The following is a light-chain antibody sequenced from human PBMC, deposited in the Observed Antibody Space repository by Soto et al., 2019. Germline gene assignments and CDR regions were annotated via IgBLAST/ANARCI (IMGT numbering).Light chain of an antibody. CDR3: QQYGSSPPVT. J-gene: IGKJ1*01. CDR1: QSISRY. Sequence: IVLTQSPGTLSLSPGERTTLSCRASQSISRYLAWYQQKPGQGPRLLIYGASSRATGIPVRFSGSGSGTDFTLTISRLEPEDFAVYYCQQYGSSPPVTFGQGTKVDI. CDR2: GAS. V-gene: IGKV3-20*01.